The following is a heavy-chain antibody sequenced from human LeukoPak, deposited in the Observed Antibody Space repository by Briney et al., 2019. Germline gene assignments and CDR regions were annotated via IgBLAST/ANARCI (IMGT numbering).Heavy chain of an antibody. Sequence: SVKVSCKASGGTFSSYAISWVRQAPGQGLEWMGGNIPIFGTANYAQKFQGRVTITADKSTSTAYMELSSLRSEDTAVYYCARDRLRGAFDYWGQGTLVTVSS. CDR2: NIPIFGTA. V-gene: IGHV1-69*06. D-gene: IGHD4-17*01. CDR1: GGTFSSYA. J-gene: IGHJ4*02. CDR3: ARDRLRGAFDY.